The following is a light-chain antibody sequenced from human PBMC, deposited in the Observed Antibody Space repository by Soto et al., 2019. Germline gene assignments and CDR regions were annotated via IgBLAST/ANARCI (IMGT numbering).Light chain of an antibody. J-gene: IGLJ2*01. V-gene: IGLV2-14*01. CDR3: SSYTSSSTVI. CDR1: SSDVGGYNY. CDR2: EVT. Sequence: QSALTQPASVSGSPGQLITISCTGTSSDVGGYNYVSWYQQHPGKAPKLMIYEVTNRPSGISDRFSGSKSGNTASLTISGVQAEDEADYYCSSYTSSSTVIFGGGTKLTVL.